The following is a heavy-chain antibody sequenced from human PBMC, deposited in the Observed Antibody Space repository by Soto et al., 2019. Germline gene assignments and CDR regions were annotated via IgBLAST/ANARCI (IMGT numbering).Heavy chain of an antibody. Sequence: SETLSLTCTVSGGSISSGGYYWNWIRQHPGKGLEWIGYIYYSGSTYYNPSLKSRVTISVDTSKNQFSLKLSSVTAADTAVYYCATSAFERDGYNYWDWGSNYYYGMDVWGQGTTVTVSS. D-gene: IGHD5-12*01. CDR3: ATSAFERDGYNYWDWGSNYYYGMDV. V-gene: IGHV4-31*03. CDR2: IYYSGST. CDR1: GGSISSGGYY. J-gene: IGHJ6*02.